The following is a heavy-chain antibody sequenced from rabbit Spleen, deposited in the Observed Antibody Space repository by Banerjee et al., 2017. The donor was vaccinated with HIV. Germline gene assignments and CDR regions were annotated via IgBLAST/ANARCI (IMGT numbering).Heavy chain of an antibody. D-gene: IGHD2-1*01. V-gene: IGHV1S45*01. CDR3: ARGVYDDYDTYYFDL. CDR1: GFSFNSGYY. CDR2: IGTGIGST. Sequence: QEQLEESGGDLVKPEGSLTLTCTASGFSFNSGYYSSWVRQAPGKGLEWIGCIGTGIGSTYYASWAKGRFTISKTSSTTVTLQMTSLPAADTATYFCARGVYDDYDTYYFDLWGQGTLVTVS. J-gene: IGHJ4*01.